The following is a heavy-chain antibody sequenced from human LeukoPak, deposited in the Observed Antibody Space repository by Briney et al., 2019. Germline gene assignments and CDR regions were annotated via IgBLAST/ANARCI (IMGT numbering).Heavy chain of an antibody. CDR3: AKDMVRGVITPGGFDY. J-gene: IGHJ4*02. D-gene: IGHD3-10*01. V-gene: IGHV3-30*02. Sequence: PGGSLRLSCAASGFTFSSYGMHWVRQAPGKGLEWVAFIRYDGSNKYYADSVKGRFTISRDNSKNTLYLQMNSLRAEDTAVYYCAKDMVRGVITPGGFDYWGQGTLVTVSS. CDR1: GFTFSSYG. CDR2: IRYDGSNK.